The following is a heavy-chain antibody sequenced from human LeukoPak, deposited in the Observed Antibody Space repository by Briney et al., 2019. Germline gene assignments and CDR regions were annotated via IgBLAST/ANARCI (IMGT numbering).Heavy chain of an antibody. CDR1: GGSISSSSYY. CDR2: IYYSGRT. CDR3: ARGDLPAGVVIVVDSWFDP. J-gene: IGHJ5*02. D-gene: IGHD3-22*01. Sequence: SETLSLTCTVSGGSISSSSYYWGWIRQPPGKGLEWIGSIYYSGRTYYNPSLKSRVTISVDTSKNQFSLKLSSVTAADTAVYYCARGDLPAGVVIVVDSWFDPWGQGTLVTVSS. V-gene: IGHV4-39*07.